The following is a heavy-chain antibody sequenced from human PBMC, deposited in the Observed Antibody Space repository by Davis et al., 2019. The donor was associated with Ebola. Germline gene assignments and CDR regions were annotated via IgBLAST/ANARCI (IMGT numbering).Heavy chain of an antibody. CDR2: ISAYNGNT. D-gene: IGHD1-1*01. CDR3: ARDSFFWNDRNDAFDI. V-gene: IGHV1-18*01. J-gene: IGHJ3*02. Sequence: ASVKVSCKASGYTFTSYGISWVRQAPGQGLEWMGWISAYNGNTNYAQKLQGRVTMTTDTSTSTAYMELRSLRSDDTAVYYCARDSFFWNDRNDAFDIWGQGTMVTVSS. CDR1: GYTFTSYG.